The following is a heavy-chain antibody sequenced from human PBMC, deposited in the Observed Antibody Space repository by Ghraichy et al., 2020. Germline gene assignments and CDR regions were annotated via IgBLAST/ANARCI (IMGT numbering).Heavy chain of an antibody. Sequence: SETLSLTCAVSGDSISSYGYYWTWIRQSPVKGLEWIGYIYHTGGTNYNPSFRGRLSMAVDKSTDQFSVHLTSVTAADSAVYYCARAGGDDYRWVFDLWGQGHLVTVSS. CDR3: ARAGGDDYRWVFDL. J-gene: IGHJ4*02. CDR1: GDSISSYGYY. V-gene: IGHV4-31*11. D-gene: IGHD4-11*01. CDR2: IYHTGGT.